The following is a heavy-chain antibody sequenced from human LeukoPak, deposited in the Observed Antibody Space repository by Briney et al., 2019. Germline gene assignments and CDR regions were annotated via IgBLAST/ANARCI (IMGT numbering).Heavy chain of an antibody. CDR2: INSDGSST. V-gene: IGHV3-74*01. CDR1: GFTFGSYW. D-gene: IGHD6-6*01. Sequence: GRSLRLSCAASGFTFGSYWMHWVRHAPGKGLVWVSRINSDGSSTSYADSVKGRFTISRDNAKNTLYLQMNSLRAEDTAVYYCARGRLVPYYYGMDVWGQGTTVTVSS. J-gene: IGHJ6*02. CDR3: ARGRLVPYYYGMDV.